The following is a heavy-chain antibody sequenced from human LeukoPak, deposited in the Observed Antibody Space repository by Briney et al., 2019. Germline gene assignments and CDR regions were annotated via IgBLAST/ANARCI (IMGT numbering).Heavy chain of an antibody. Sequence: PGGSLRLTCAASGFTFSSYAMSWVRQAPGKGLEWVSAISGSGGSTYYADSVKGRFTISRDNSKNTLYLQMNSLRAEDTAVYYCAKLGYYDFWSGYYTYWGQGTLVTVSS. D-gene: IGHD3-3*01. CDR2: ISGSGGST. J-gene: IGHJ4*02. CDR1: GFTFSSYA. CDR3: AKLGYYDFWSGYYTY. V-gene: IGHV3-23*01.